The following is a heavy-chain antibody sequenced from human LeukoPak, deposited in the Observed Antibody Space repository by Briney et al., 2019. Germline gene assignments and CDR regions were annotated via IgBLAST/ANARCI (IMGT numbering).Heavy chain of an antibody. CDR3: ARDRDFWSGYSYYYYYGMDV. CDR1: GFTFSSYG. J-gene: IGHJ6*02. V-gene: IGHV3-33*01. D-gene: IGHD3-3*01. CDR2: IWYDGSNK. Sequence: PTGGSLRLSCAASGFTFSSYGMHWVRQAPGKGLEWVAVIWYDGSNKYYADSVKGRFTISRDNSKNTLYLQMNSLRAEDTAVYYCARDRDFWSGYSYYYYYGMDVWGQGTTVTVSS.